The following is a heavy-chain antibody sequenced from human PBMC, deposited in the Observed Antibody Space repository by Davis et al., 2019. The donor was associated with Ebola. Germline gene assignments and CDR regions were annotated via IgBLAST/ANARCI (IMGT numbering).Heavy chain of an antibody. D-gene: IGHD3-10*01. J-gene: IGHJ4*02. CDR1: GSPFSSYA. CDR2: TSASGGAT. V-gene: IGHV3-23*01. CDR3: AKDLTSYYGSGDFFDY. Sequence: PGGSLRLSCAASGSPFSSYAISWVSKAPGGGLEWVSITSASGGATFYADSVKGRIVMSRDNSNDTLYLRMHNLRAEDTAIYYCAKDLTSYYGSGDFFDYWGQGILVTVSS.